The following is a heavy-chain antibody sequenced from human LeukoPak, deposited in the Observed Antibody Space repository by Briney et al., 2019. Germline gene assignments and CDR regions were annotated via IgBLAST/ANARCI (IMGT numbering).Heavy chain of an antibody. J-gene: IGHJ5*02. Sequence: PSETLCLTCTVSGGSISSGGYYWSWIRQHPGKGLEWIGYIYYSGSTYYNPSLKSRVTISVDTSKNQFSLKLSSVTAADTAVYYCARANYYDSSGLIDPWGQGTLVTVSS. CDR1: GGSISSGGYY. CDR3: ARANYYDSSGLIDP. V-gene: IGHV4-31*03. CDR2: IYYSGST. D-gene: IGHD3-22*01.